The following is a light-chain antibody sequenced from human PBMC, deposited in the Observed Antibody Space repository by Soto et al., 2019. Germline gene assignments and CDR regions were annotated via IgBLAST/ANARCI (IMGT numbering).Light chain of an antibody. J-gene: IGKJ1*01. CDR1: QTVISY. CDR3: QHYNSYSEA. V-gene: IGKV1-39*01. CDR2: ATT. Sequence: DIQLTQSPSSLSSSVGDRVTIPCRASQTVISYLNWYQQKPGQAPKLLIYATTHLQSGVPSRFSGSGSGTEFTLTISSLQPDDFATYYCQHYNSYSEAFGQGTKVDIK.